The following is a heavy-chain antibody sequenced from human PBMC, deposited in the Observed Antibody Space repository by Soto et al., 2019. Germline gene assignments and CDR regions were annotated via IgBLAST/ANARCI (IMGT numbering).Heavy chain of an antibody. CDR1: GVTLSSYS. CDR3: ARDTIRSWSPYYGMDV. J-gene: IGHJ6*02. D-gene: IGHD3-3*01. Sequence: VFQILSRAASGVTLSSYSINCLRQPPRKGLEWVSSISSSSSYIYYADSVKGRFTISRDNAKNSLYLQMNSLRAEDTAVYYCARDTIRSWSPYYGMDVWGQGTTVTVS. V-gene: IGHV3-21*01. CDR2: ISSSSSYI.